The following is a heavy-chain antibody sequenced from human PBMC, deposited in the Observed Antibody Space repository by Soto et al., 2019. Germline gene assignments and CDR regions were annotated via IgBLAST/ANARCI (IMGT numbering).Heavy chain of an antibody. CDR3: ARATAVAGTHEGDYYFDY. D-gene: IGHD6-19*01. Sequence: EVQLVESGGGLVKPGGSLRLSCAASGFTFSSCSMNWVRQAPGKGLEWVSSISSSSSYIYYADSVKGRFTISRDNAKNSLYLQMNSLRAEDTAVYYCARATAVAGTHEGDYYFDYWGQGTLVTVSS. V-gene: IGHV3-21*01. J-gene: IGHJ4*02. CDR2: ISSSSSYI. CDR1: GFTFSSCS.